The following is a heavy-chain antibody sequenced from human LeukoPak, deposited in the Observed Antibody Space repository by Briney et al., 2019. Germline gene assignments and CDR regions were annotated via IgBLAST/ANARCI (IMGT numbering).Heavy chain of an antibody. D-gene: IGHD3-22*01. Sequence: SETLSLTCTVSGGSISSYYWSWIRQPPGKGLEWIGYIYTSGSTNYNPSLKSRVTISVDTSKNQFSLKLSSVTAADPAVHYCATYYYDSSGYWFDNWGQGTLVTVSS. V-gene: IGHV4-4*09. CDR3: ATYYYDSSGYWFDN. CDR2: IYTSGST. CDR1: GGSISSYY. J-gene: IGHJ5*02.